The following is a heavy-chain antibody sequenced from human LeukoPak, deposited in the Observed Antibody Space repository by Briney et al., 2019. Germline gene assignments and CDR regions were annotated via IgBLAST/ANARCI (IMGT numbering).Heavy chain of an antibody. D-gene: IGHD3-22*01. CDR2: ISYGGNNK. CDR3: AKSQYESSGYYYGFRAFDM. J-gene: IGHJ3*02. Sequence: GGSLRLSCTASGFTFSRHAMHWVRQAPGKGLEWVAVISYGGNNKYYADSVKGRFTISRDNSKNTLYLQVNSLRAEGTAVYYCAKSQYESSGYYYGFRAFDMWGQGTKVTVSS. CDR1: GFTFSRHA. V-gene: IGHV3-30-3*02.